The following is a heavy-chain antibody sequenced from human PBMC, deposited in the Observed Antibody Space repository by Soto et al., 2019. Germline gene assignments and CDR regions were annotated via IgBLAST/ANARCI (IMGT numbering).Heavy chain of an antibody. CDR1: GFAFTSSA. CDR2: IVVGSGNT. J-gene: IGHJ3*02. Sequence: VKVSCKASGFAFTSSAVQWVRHARGQRLEWIGWIVVGSGNTNYAQKFQERGTITRDMSTSTAYMELSSLRSEDTTGYYCAADPYCSGGSCYGLDAFDIWGQGTMVTVSS. D-gene: IGHD2-15*01. CDR3: AADPYCSGGSCYGLDAFDI. V-gene: IGHV1-58*01.